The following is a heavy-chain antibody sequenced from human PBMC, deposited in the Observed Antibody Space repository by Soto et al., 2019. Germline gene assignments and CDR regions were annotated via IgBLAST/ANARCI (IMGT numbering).Heavy chain of an antibody. Sequence: SETLSLTCTVSGGSISSYYWSWIRQPPGKGLEWIGYIYYTGSTNYNPSLKSRVTISVDTSKNQFSLNLTSVTAADTAVYYCATGGLFSVWGQGTLVTVSS. D-gene: IGHD3-3*01. CDR1: GGSISSYY. J-gene: IGHJ4*02. V-gene: IGHV4-59*01. CDR3: ATGGLFSV. CDR2: IYYTGST.